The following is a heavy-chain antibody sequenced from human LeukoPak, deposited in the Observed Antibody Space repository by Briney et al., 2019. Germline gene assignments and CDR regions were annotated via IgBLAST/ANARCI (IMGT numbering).Heavy chain of an antibody. CDR2: IYTSGST. Sequence: SETLSLTCTVSGGSISSYYWSWIRQPAGKGLEWIGRIYTSGSTNYNPSLKRRVTMAVDTSKNQFSLKLSSVTAADTAVYYCARHKRSSRTQVLYFDYWGQGTLVTVSS. V-gene: IGHV4-4*07. D-gene: IGHD6-13*01. CDR1: GGSISSYY. J-gene: IGHJ4*02. CDR3: ARHKRSSRTQVLYFDY.